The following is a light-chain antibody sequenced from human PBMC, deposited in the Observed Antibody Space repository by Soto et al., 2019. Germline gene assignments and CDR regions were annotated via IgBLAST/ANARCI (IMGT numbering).Light chain of an antibody. J-gene: IGKJ1*01. CDR2: GAS. V-gene: IGKV4-1*01. CDR3: QQYGSSPQT. Sequence: DIVMTQSPDSLAVSLGERATINCKSSQSVFYSSNNKNYLAWYQQKPGQAPRLLIYGASSRATGIPDRFSGSGSGTDFTLTISRLEPEDFAVYYCQQYGSSPQTFGQGTRVEIK. CDR1: QSVFYSSNNKNY.